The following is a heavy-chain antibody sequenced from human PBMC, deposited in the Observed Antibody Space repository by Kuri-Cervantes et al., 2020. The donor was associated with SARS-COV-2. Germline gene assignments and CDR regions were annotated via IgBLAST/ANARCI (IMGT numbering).Heavy chain of an antibody. Sequence: GGSLRLSCTASGFTFGDYAMSWVRQAPGKGLEWVANIKQDGSEKYYVDSVKGRFTISRDNAKNSLYLQMNSLRAEDTAVYYCARDSGPWRYCSSTSCYNYFDYWGQGTLVTVSS. CDR1: GFTFGDYA. CDR2: IKQDGSEK. V-gene: IGHV3-7*01. D-gene: IGHD2-2*02. CDR3: ARDSGPWRYCSSTSCYNYFDY. J-gene: IGHJ4*02.